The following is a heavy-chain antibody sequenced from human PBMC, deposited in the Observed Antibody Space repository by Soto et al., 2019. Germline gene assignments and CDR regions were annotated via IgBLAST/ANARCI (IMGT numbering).Heavy chain of an antibody. V-gene: IGHV4-59*01. CDR3: ENEVRGVIGS. CDR2: IYYSGST. D-gene: IGHD3-10*01. J-gene: IGHJ4*02. Sequence: QVQLQESGPGLVKPSETLSLTCTVSGGSISSYYWSWIRQPPGKGLEWIGYIYYSGSTTYNPSLKSRVTLSVDTSKNQFSLKLSSVTAADTAVYYCENEVRGVIGSWGQGTLVTVSS. CDR1: GGSISSYY.